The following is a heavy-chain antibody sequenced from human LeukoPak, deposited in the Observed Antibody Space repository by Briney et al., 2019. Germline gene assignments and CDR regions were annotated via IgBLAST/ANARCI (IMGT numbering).Heavy chain of an antibody. D-gene: IGHD4-23*01. J-gene: IGHJ4*02. CDR2: ISSSSSTI. CDR3: ARDRPTKPVVTLDY. Sequence: GGSLRLSCAASGFTFSSYSMNWVRQAPGKGLEWVSYISSSSSTIYYADSVKGRFTISRDNAKNSLYLQMNSLRAEDTAVYYCARDRPTKPVVTLDYWGRGTLVTVSS. V-gene: IGHV3-48*04. CDR1: GFTFSSYS.